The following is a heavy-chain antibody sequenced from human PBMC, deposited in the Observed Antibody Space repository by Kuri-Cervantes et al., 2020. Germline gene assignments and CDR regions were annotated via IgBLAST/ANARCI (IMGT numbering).Heavy chain of an antibody. CDR1: GFTFSSYA. J-gene: IGHJ3*02. CDR3: ARDIAGYSNILIAPGAFDI. CDR2: ISYDGSNK. D-gene: IGHD6-13*01. V-gene: IGHV3-30-3*01. Sequence: GGSLRLSCAASGFTFSSYAMHWVRQAPGKGLEWVAVISYDGSNKYYADSVKGRFTISRDNSKNTLYLQMNSLRAEDTAVYYCARDIAGYSNILIAPGAFDIWGQGTMVTVSS.